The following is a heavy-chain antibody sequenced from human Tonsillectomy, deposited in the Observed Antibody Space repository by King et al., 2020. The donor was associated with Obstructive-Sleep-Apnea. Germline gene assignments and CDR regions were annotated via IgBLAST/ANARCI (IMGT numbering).Heavy chain of an antibody. J-gene: IGHJ4*02. CDR3: ARQGVDCGGDCLYYFDY. Sequence: QLVQSGAEVKKPGESLRISCKGSGYSFTSYWISWVRQMPGKGLEWIGRVDPSDSYTNYSPSFQGHVTISADKSISTAYLQWSSLKASDTAMYYCARQGVDCGGDCLYYFDYWGQGTLVTVSS. D-gene: IGHD2-21*02. CDR1: GYSFTSYW. V-gene: IGHV5-10-1*01. CDR2: VDPSDSYT.